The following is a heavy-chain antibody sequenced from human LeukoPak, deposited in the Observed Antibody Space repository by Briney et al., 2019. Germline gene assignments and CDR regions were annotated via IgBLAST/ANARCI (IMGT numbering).Heavy chain of an antibody. Sequence: ASVKVSCKASGYTFSGYYMHWVRQAPGQGLEWMGWTSAYNGNTNYAQKLQGRVTMTTDTSTSTAYMELRSLRSDDTAVYYCARDGRYNLNYADYWGQGTLVTVSS. V-gene: IGHV1-18*04. CDR2: TSAYNGNT. J-gene: IGHJ4*02. CDR1: GYTFSGYY. CDR3: ARDGRYNLNYADY. D-gene: IGHD1-20*01.